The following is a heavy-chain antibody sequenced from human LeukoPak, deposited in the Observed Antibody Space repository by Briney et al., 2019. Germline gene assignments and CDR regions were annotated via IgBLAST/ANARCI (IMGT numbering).Heavy chain of an antibody. J-gene: IGHJ4*02. CDR1: GGSISSYY. CDR2: IYYSGST. D-gene: IGHD2/OR15-2a*01. Sequence: SETLSLTCTVSGGSISSYYWTWIRQPAGKGLEWIGSIYYSGSTYYNPSLKSRVTISVDTSKNQFSLKLSSVTAADTAVYYCAREESRYYSSFDYWGQGTLVTVSS. V-gene: IGHV4-4*07. CDR3: AREESRYYSSFDY.